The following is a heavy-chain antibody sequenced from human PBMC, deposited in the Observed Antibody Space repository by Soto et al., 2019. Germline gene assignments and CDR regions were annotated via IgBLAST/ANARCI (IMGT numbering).Heavy chain of an antibody. D-gene: IGHD2-15*01. CDR1: GYAFTTYG. V-gene: IGHV1-18*01. J-gene: IGHJ4*02. CDR2: SSAYSGVA. Sequence: QLEQPGGEVKETGASVKVSCKDSGYAFTTYGITWVRKAPGQGREWMGLSSAYSGVANYALKYQDSVNMTTDTSTNTAYMELSSLTSDDTAIYNCARGPGSAFCSGGTCHYFDYWGQGTQVTVSA. CDR3: ARGPGSAFCSGGTCHYFDY.